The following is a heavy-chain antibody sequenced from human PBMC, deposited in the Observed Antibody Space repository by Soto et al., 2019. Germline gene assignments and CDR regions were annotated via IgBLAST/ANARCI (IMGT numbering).Heavy chain of an antibody. V-gene: IGHV3-64*01. CDR1: GGTFSSYA. CDR3: ARDPTPPYSSSWYSDY. J-gene: IGHJ4*02. CDR2: ISSNGGST. D-gene: IGHD6-13*01. Sequence: GASVKVSCKASGGTFSSYAMHWARQAPGKGLEYVSAISSNGGSTYYANSVKGRFTISRDNSKNTLYLQMGSLRAEDMAVYYCARDPTPPYSSSWYSDYWGQGTLVTVSS.